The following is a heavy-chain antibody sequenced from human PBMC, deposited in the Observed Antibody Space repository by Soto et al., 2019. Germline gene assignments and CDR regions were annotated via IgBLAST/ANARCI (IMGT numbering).Heavy chain of an antibody. CDR1: GFTFRNYG. J-gene: IGHJ5*02. CDR3: AKGTYGERALPPNGFDP. V-gene: IGHV3-30*18. Sequence: QEQLVESGGGVVQPGRSLRLSCAASGFTFRNYGMHWVRQAPGKGLEWVAVISYDETNKHYTDSVKGRFIISRDISKNMLYLQMNSLRDDDAAVYYCAKGTYGERALPPNGFDPWGQGTLVTVSS. D-gene: IGHD4-17*01. CDR2: ISYDETNK.